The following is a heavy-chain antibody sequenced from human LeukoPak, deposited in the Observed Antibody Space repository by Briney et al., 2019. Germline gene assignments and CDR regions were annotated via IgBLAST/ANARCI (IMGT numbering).Heavy chain of an antibody. V-gene: IGHV1-69*05. CDR3: ARVPLYDSSAMERRGRAFGI. CDR1: GGTFSSYA. D-gene: IGHD3-22*01. Sequence: EASVKVSCKASGGTFSSYAISWVRQAPGQGLEWMGGIIPIFGTANYAQKFQGRVTITTDESTSTAYMELSSLRSEDTAVYYCARVPLYDSSAMERRGRAFGIWGQGTMVAVSS. CDR2: IIPIFGTA. J-gene: IGHJ3*02.